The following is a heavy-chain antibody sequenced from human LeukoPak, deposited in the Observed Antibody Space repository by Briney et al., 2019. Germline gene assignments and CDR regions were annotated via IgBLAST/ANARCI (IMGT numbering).Heavy chain of an antibody. CDR2: INHSGST. CDR1: GGSFSGYY. V-gene: IGHV4-34*01. CDR3: ARVRRYYDLSSRPYAFDI. J-gene: IGHJ3*02. D-gene: IGHD3-22*01. Sequence: SETLSLTCAVYGGSFSGYYWSWIRQPPGKGLEWIGEINHSGSTNYNPSLKSRVTISVDTSKNQFSLKPSSVTAADTAVYYCARVRRYYDLSSRPYAFDIWGQGTMVTVSS.